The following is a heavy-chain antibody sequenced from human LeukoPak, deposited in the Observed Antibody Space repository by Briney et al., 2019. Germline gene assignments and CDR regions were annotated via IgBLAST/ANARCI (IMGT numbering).Heavy chain of an antibody. J-gene: IGHJ4*02. D-gene: IGHD6-13*01. CDR1: GGSFSGYY. V-gene: IGHV4-34*01. Sequence: SETLSLTCAVYGGSFSGYYWSWIRQPPGKGLEWIGEINHSGSTNYNPSLKSRVTMSVDTSKNQFSLKLSSVTAADTAVYYCARVAAGRQIDYWGQGTLVTVSS. CDR2: INHSGST. CDR3: ARVAAGRQIDY.